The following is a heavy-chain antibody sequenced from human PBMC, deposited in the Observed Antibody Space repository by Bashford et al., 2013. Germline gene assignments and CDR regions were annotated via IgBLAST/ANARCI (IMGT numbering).Heavy chain of an antibody. CDR1: GYTFSSYD. V-gene: IGHV1-8*02. CDR2: MNPNSGKT. J-gene: IGHJ4*02. CDR3: ARDTYGSGSYLGY. D-gene: IGHD3-10*01. Sequence: ASVKVSCKASGYTFSSYDINWVRQATGQGLEWMGWMNPNSGKTGYAQKFQGRVTMTRNTSISTAYMELSSLRSEDTAVYYCARDTYGSGSYLGYWAQGTLVTVSS.